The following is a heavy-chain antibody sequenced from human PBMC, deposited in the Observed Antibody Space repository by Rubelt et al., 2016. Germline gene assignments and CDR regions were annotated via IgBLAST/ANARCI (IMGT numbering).Heavy chain of an antibody. D-gene: IGHD1-26*01. J-gene: IGHJ4*02. CDR3: ARARIVGARLDY. CDR2: INHSGST. V-gene: IGHV4-34*01. Sequence: QVQLQQWGAGLLKPSETLSLTCAVYGGSFSGYYWSWIRQPPGKGLEWIGEINHSGSTNYNPSLKSRVTISVDTSKNQFSLKLRSVTAADTAVYYCARARIVGARLDYWGQGTLVTVSS. CDR1: GGSFSGYY.